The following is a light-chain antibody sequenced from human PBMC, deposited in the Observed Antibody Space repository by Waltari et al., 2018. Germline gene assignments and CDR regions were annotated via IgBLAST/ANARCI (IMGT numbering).Light chain of an antibody. CDR2: WAS. CDR3: QQYFSFPPT. V-gene: IGKV4-1*01. CDR1: QDFFYGSNNDNY. Sequence: DIVLTQSPDSLAVSLGARAPILCKSSQDFFYGSNNDNYLTWYQQKPGQPPRVLIYWASTRESGVPDRFSGSGSGTDFTLTIIRLQAEDVAVYYCQQYFSFPPTFGGGTKVEIK. J-gene: IGKJ4*01.